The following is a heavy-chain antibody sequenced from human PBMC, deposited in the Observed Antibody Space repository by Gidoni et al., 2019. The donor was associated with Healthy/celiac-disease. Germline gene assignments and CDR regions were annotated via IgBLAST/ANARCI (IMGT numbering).Heavy chain of an antibody. V-gene: IGHV3-21*01. CDR3: ARALDTYYYYGMDV. D-gene: IGHD1-1*01. CDR1: GFTFSNYS. J-gene: IGHJ6*02. Sequence: EVQLVESGGGLVEPGGSLRLSCAASGFTFSNYSMNWVRQAPGKGLEWVSSISSSSSYIYYADSVKGRFTISRDNAKNSLYLQMNSLRAEDTAVYYCARALDTYYYYGMDVWGQGTTVTVSS. CDR2: ISSSSSYI.